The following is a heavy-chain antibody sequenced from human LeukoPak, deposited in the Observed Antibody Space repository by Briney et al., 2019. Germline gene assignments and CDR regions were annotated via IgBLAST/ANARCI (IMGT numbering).Heavy chain of an antibody. CDR1: GILVSSNY. J-gene: IGHJ3*02. CDR3: ARRERLGYSYGRGTLDI. CDR2: IDSTGST. V-gene: IGHV3-66*01. D-gene: IGHD5-18*01. Sequence: KPGGSLRLSCVASGILVSSNYMSWVRQAPGKGLEWVSFIDSTGSTYYADSVKGRFTISRDNSRNTLYLQMNGLRVEDTAVYYCARRERLGYSYGRGTLDIWGQGTMVTVSS.